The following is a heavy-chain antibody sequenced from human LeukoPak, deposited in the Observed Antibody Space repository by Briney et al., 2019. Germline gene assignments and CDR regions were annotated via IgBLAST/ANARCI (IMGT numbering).Heavy chain of an antibody. V-gene: IGHV1-2*02. CDR2: INPNSGGT. J-gene: IGHJ4*02. CDR3: ARDVRIVVVPAAILKTSPGDF. CDR1: GYTFTAYH. Sequence: ASVKVSCKTSGYTFTAYHMHWVRQAPGQGLEWMGWINPNSGGTKYAQKFEGRVTMTRDTSISTVYMELSRLTSDDTAIYYCARDVRIVVVPAAILKTSPGDFWGQGTLVTVSS. D-gene: IGHD2-2*01.